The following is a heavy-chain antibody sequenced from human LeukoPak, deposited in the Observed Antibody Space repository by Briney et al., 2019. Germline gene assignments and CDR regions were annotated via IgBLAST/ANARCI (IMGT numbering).Heavy chain of an antibody. CDR3: ARDERLLSFLK. V-gene: IGHV3-30*04. J-gene: IGHJ4*02. CDR1: GFTFSSYV. CDR2: ISYDGSNE. D-gene: IGHD3-3*01. Sequence: PGRSLRLSCAASGFTFSSYVMHWVRQAPGKGLEWVAIISYDGSNEYYADSVKGRFTISRDNSKNTLYLQMNSLRAADTAVYYCARDERLLSFLKWGQGTLVTVSS.